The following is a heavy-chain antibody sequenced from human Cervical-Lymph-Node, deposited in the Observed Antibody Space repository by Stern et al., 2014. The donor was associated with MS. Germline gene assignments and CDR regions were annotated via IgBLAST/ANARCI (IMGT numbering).Heavy chain of an antibody. D-gene: IGHD1-1*01. CDR1: GFSFTTHY. CDR3: TRVQRERRALDPFDP. Sequence: QLVQSGAEVKKPEASVNVSCEASGFSFTTHYMHWIRQAPGEGLEWVGMITPNTGTTSYARQFQGRVIITRDTSTSTIYMELTGLRSEDTALYFCTRVQRERRALDPFDPWGQGTLVTVSS. J-gene: IGHJ5*02. V-gene: IGHV1-46*03. CDR2: ITPNTGTT.